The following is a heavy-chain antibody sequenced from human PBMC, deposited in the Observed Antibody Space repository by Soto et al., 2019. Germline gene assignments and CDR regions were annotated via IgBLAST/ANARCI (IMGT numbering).Heavy chain of an antibody. CDR3: ARDFSPFPIPAAMEYNWFDP. CDR2: INSDGSST. CDR1: GFTFSSYW. Sequence: HPGGSLRLSCAASGFTFSSYWMHWVRQAPGKGLVWVSRINSDGSSTSYADSVKGRFTISRDNAKNTLYLQMNSLRAEDTAVYYCARDFSPFPIPAAMEYNWFDPWGQGTLVTVSS. J-gene: IGHJ5*02. D-gene: IGHD2-2*01. V-gene: IGHV3-74*01.